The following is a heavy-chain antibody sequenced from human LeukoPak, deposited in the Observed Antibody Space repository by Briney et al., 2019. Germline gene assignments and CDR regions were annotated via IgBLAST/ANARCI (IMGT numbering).Heavy chain of an antibody. CDR1: GGSISSGLYY. D-gene: IGHD4-11*01. CDR2: IYTSGST. CDR3: AANRDYKNYDWFDP. J-gene: IGHJ5*02. V-gene: IGHV4-61*02. Sequence: SQTLSLTCTVSGGSISSGLYYWSWIRQPAGKGLEWIGRIYTSGSTNYNPSLKSRVTISVDTSKNQFSLKVTSVIAADTAVYYCAANRDYKNYDWFDPWGQGTLVTVSS.